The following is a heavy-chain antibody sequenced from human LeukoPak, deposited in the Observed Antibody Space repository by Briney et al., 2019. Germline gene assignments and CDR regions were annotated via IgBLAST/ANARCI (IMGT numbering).Heavy chain of an antibody. V-gene: IGHV3-20*04. CDR3: AKDLRTYGSGSFDY. J-gene: IGHJ4*02. Sequence: PGGSLRLSCAAPGFTFDDYGMSWVRQAPGKGLEWVSGINWNGGSTGYADSVKGRFTISRDNAKNSLYLQMNSLRAEDTALYYCAKDLRTYGSGSFDYWGQGTLVTVSS. D-gene: IGHD3-10*01. CDR2: INWNGGST. CDR1: GFTFDDYG.